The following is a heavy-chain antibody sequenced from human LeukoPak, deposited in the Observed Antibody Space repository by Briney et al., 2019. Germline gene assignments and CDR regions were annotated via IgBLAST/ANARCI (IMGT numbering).Heavy chain of an antibody. J-gene: IGHJ3*02. Sequence: SETLSLTCTVSGGSISSSTYYWSWIRQPPGKGLEWMGYISYSGSTNYSPSLKSRVAISVDTSKNQISLNMHSVTAADTAVYYCARRSGTYAFDIWGQGAMVTVSS. V-gene: IGHV4-61*05. CDR3: ARRSGTYAFDI. CDR1: GGSISSSTYY. D-gene: IGHD1-26*01. CDR2: ISYSGST.